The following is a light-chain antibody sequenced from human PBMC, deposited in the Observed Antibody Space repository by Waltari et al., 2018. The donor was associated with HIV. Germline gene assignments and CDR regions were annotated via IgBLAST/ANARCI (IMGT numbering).Light chain of an antibody. CDR2: WSS. CDR1: QSLLYSSNNKNF. CDR3: QQYYSSPLT. J-gene: IGKJ4*01. Sequence: DIVMTQSPDSLAVSLGERATINCESGQSLLYSSNNKNFLAWYQQKPGQPAKLLIYWSSTRESGVPDRFSGSGSGTNFTLTISRLQAEDVAVYYCQQYYSSPLTFGGGTKVEIK. V-gene: IGKV4-1*01.